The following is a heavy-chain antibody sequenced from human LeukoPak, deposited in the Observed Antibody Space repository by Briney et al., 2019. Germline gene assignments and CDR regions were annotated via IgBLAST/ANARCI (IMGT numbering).Heavy chain of an antibody. Sequence: GGSLRLSCAASGFTFSNGWMSWVRQAPRKGLEWVAVISDDGRNKYYADSVKGRFTISRDNSKNTLYLQMNSLRTEDSAVYYCARGQVRGVLEGYYFDYWGQGTLVTVSS. V-gene: IGHV3-30*03. CDR1: GFTFSNGW. CDR2: ISDDGRNK. CDR3: ARGQVRGVLEGYYFDY. D-gene: IGHD3-10*01. J-gene: IGHJ4*02.